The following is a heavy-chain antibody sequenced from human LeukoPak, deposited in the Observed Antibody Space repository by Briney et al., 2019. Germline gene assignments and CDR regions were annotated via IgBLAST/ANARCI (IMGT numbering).Heavy chain of an antibody. CDR2: IYHSGST. D-gene: IGHD6-13*01. CDR1: GGPISNSNW. Sequence: SGTLSLACAVPGGPISNSNWWSWVRQPPGKGLEWIGEIYHSGSTNYNPSLKSRVTISVDKSKNQFSLKLSSVTAADTAVYYCASKAGMYSSSWPNNWFDPWGQGTLVTVSS. V-gene: IGHV4-4*02. CDR3: ASKAGMYSSSWPNNWFDP. J-gene: IGHJ5*02.